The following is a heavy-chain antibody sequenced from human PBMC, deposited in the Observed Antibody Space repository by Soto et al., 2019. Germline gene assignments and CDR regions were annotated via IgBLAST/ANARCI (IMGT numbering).Heavy chain of an antibody. D-gene: IGHD3-10*01. J-gene: IGHJ6*02. V-gene: IGHV5-10-1*01. CDR1: GYSFTSYW. CDR3: ASLRTSDGSGSNHLTKNYYYYYGMDV. Sequence: GESLKISCKGSGYSFTSYWISWVRQMPGKGLEWMGRIDPSDSYTNYSPSFQGHVTISADKSISTAYLQWSSLKASDTAMYYCASLRTSDGSGSNHLTKNYYYYYGMDVWGQVTTVTVSS. CDR2: IDPSDSYT.